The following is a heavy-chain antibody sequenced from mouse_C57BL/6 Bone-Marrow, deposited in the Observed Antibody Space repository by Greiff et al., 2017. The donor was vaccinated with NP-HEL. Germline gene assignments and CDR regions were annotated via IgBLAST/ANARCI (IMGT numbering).Heavy chain of an antibody. V-gene: IGHV1-39*01. CDR3: AGYYCSTNFAY. Sequence: VQLKESGPELVKPGASVKISCKASGYSFTDYNMNWVKQSNGKSLEWIGVINPNYGTISYNQKFKGKATLTVDQSSSTAYMQLNSLTSEDSAVYYCAGYYCSTNFAYWGQGTTLTVSS. J-gene: IGHJ2*01. CDR2: INPNYGTI. D-gene: IGHD1-1*01. CDR1: GYSFTDYN.